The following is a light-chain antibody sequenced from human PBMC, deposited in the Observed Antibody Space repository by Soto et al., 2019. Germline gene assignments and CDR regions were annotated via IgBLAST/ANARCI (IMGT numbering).Light chain of an antibody. V-gene: IGKV1-39*01. CDR3: QQSYSNPLT. CDR1: QSISSY. J-gene: IGKJ5*01. CDR2: PAS. Sequence: DIHMTQSPSSLSASVGDRVTITCGASQSISSYLNWYQQKPGKAPKLLIYPASSLQSGVPSRFSGSGSGTDFTLTISSLQPEDFATYYCQQSYSNPLTFGQGTRLEIK.